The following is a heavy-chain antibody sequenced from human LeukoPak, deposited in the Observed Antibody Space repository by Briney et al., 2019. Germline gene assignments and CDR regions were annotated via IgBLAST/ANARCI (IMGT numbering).Heavy chain of an antibody. CDR2: IYYSGST. CDR3: ARVLYYYDSSGYYHYYYYMDV. D-gene: IGHD3-22*01. CDR1: GGSISSYY. J-gene: IGHJ6*03. Sequence: SETLSLTCTVSGGSISSYYWSWIRQPPGKGLEWIGYIYYSGSTNYNPSLKSRVTISVDTSKNQFSLKLSSVTAADTAVYYCARVLYYYDSSGYYHYYYYMDVWGKGTTVTVSS. V-gene: IGHV4-59*01.